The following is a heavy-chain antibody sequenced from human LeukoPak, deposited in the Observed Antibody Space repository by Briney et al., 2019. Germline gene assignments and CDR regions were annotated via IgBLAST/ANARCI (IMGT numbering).Heavy chain of an antibody. CDR2: ISSRSTYI. CDR1: GFRFSSYT. CDR3: ARVGLPAYSNGGLEN. V-gene: IGHV3-21*01. D-gene: IGHD6-19*01. J-gene: IGHJ4*02. Sequence: PGGSLRLSCAASGFRFSSYTMNWVRQAPGKGLEWISSISSRSTYIYYADSLKGRFTISRDNAKNSLYLQMNSLRAEDTAVYFCARVGLPAYSNGGLENWGQGTLVTVSS.